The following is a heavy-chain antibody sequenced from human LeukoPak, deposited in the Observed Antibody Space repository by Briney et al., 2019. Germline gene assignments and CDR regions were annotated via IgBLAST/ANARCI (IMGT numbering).Heavy chain of an antibody. CDR1: GFTFSNYW. Sequence: GGSLRLSCAASGFTFSNYWMSWVRQAPGKGLEWVANIKQDGSEKHYVDSVKGRFTISRDNAKNSLYLQMNSLRAEDTAVYYCARTYYDSSGYETLFDYWGQGTLVTVSS. CDR2: IKQDGSEK. V-gene: IGHV3-7*01. J-gene: IGHJ4*02. D-gene: IGHD3-22*01. CDR3: ARTYYDSSGYETLFDY.